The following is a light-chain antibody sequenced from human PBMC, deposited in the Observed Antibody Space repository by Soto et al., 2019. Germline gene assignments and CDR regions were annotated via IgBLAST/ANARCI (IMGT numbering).Light chain of an antibody. CDR2: AAS. V-gene: IGKV1-27*01. Sequence: DIQMTQSPSSLSASVGDRATITCRASQGISNFLAWYQQKPGKDPKLLISAASTLQSAVPPRFCGSGSGTDFTLTITSLQPEDVATYYCQKYSSVITFGQGTRLEIK. CDR1: QGISNF. J-gene: IGKJ5*01. CDR3: QKYSSVIT.